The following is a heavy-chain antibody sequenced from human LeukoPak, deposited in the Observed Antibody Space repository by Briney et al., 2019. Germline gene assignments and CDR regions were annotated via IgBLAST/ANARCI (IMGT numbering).Heavy chain of an antibody. CDR2: INHSGST. D-gene: IGHD3-16*02. V-gene: IGHV4-34*01. J-gene: IGHJ4*02. CDR3: ARGRTGIMITSGGVISRPYYFDY. Sequence: PSETLSLTCAVYGGSFSGYYWSWIRQPPGKGLEWIGEINHSGSTNYNPSLKSRVTISVDTSKNQFSLKLSSVPAADTAVYYCARGRTGIMITSGGVISRPYYFDYWGQGTLVTVSS. CDR1: GGSFSGYY.